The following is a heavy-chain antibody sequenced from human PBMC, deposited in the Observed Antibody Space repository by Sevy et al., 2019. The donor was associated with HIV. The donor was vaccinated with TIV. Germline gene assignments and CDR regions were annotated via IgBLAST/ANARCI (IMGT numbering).Heavy chain of an antibody. V-gene: IGHV4-34*01. CDR1: GGSFSGYF. J-gene: IGHJ4*02. CDR3: ARGRQAYVVVVPSTVPFDY. Sequence: SETLSLTCAFSGGSFSGYFWNWIRQSPGKGLEWIGEINHTGSLKYNPSLKSRVTISVDASKSQLSLHLRSVTAADTAVYYCARGRQAYVVVVPSTVPFDYWGRGTLVTVSS. D-gene: IGHD2-2*01. CDR2: INHTGSL.